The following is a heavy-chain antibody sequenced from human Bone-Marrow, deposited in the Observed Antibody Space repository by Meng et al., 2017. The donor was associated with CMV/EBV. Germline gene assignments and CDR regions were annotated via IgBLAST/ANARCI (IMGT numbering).Heavy chain of an antibody. V-gene: IGHV1-2*02. CDR2: INPNRGGT. CDR1: GYTFSGYY. CDR3: ARAIVREIILSGWDS. Sequence: ASVKVSCKASGYTFSGYYIHWVRQAPGQGLEWMGWINPNRGGTNSAQKFQGRVTMTRDTSISTAYMELSRLRSDDTAVYYCARAIVREIILSGWDSWGQGTLVTSPQ. J-gene: IGHJ4*02. D-gene: IGHD3-10*01.